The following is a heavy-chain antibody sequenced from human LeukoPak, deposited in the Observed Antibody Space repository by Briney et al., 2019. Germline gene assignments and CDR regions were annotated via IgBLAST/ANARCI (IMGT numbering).Heavy chain of an antibody. Sequence: SVKVSCKASGGTFSSYAISCVRQAPGQGLEWMGGIIPIFGTANYAQKFQGRVTITTDESTSTAYMELSSLRSEDTAVYYCARGTGTTYYYYYYMDVWGKGTTVTVSS. V-gene: IGHV1-69*05. CDR2: IIPIFGTA. D-gene: IGHD1-7*01. CDR1: GGTFSSYA. CDR3: ARGTGTTYYYYYYMDV. J-gene: IGHJ6*03.